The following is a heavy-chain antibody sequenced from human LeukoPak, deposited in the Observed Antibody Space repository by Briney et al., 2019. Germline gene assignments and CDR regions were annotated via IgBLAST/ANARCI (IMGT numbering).Heavy chain of an antibody. D-gene: IGHD2-2*01. V-gene: IGHV1-2*02. J-gene: IGHJ4*02. CDR3: ARANFLYCSSSTCLFDY. Sequence: ASVKVSCKASGYTFTDYCMHGVRQAPGQGFEWMGWINPNDGDTNYAQKFQGRVTMTRDTSISTAHMEVSRLRSDDTAVYYCARANFLYCSSSTCLFDYWGQGTLVTVSS. CDR2: INPNDGDT. CDR1: GYTFTDYC.